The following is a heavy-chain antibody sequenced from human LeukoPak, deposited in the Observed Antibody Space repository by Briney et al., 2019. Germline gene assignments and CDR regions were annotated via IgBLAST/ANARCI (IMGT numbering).Heavy chain of an antibody. CDR2: INHSGST. CDR3: ARSRRNTYYYGSGSYYKDY. D-gene: IGHD3-10*01. CDR1: GGSFSGYY. Sequence: SETLSLTCAVYGGSFSGYYWSWIRQPPGKGLEWIGEINHSGSTNYNPSLKSRVTISVDASKNQFSLKLSSVTAADTAVYYCARSRRNTYYYGSGSYYKDYWGQRTLVTVSS. V-gene: IGHV4-34*01. J-gene: IGHJ4*02.